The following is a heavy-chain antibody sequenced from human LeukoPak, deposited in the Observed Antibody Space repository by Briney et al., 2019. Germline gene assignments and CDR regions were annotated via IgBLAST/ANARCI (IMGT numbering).Heavy chain of an antibody. V-gene: IGHV3-23*01. CDR2: ISGSGGST. J-gene: IGHJ4*02. CDR1: GFTFSSYA. Sequence: GGSLRLSCAASGFTFSSYAMSWVRQAPGKGLEWVSAISGSGGSTYYADSVKGRFTLSRDNSKNTLYLQMNSLRAEDTAVYYCAKAYCSGGSCYGVGYPTFDYWGQGTLVTVSS. D-gene: IGHD2-15*01. CDR3: AKAYCSGGSCYGVGYPTFDY.